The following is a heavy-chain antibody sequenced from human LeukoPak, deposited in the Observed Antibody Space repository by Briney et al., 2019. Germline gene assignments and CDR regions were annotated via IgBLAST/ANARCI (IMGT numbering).Heavy chain of an antibody. Sequence: PGGSLRLSCTASGFTFSSYSMNWVRQAPGKGLEWVSSISSSSSYIYYAGSVKGRFTISRDNAKNSLYLQMNSLRAEDTAVYYCARDRIVATIPRLGYFDYWGQGTLVTVSS. D-gene: IGHD5-12*01. CDR3: ARDRIVATIPRLGYFDY. J-gene: IGHJ4*02. CDR2: ISSSSSYI. V-gene: IGHV3-21*01. CDR1: GFTFSSYS.